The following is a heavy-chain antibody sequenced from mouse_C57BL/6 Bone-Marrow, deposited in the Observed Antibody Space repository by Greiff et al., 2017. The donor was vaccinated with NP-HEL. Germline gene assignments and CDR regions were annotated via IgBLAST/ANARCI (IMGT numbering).Heavy chain of an antibody. D-gene: IGHD3-3*01. CDR1: GYTFTSYW. CDR2: INSSSGYT. Sequence: QVQLKQSGAELAKPGASVKLSCKASGYTFTSYWMHWVKQRPGQGLEWIGYINSSSGYTKYNQKFKDKATLTADKSSSTAYMQLSSLTYEDSAVYYCAQPRGWAWYFDVWGTGTTVTVSS. V-gene: IGHV1-7*01. J-gene: IGHJ1*03. CDR3: AQPRGWAWYFDV.